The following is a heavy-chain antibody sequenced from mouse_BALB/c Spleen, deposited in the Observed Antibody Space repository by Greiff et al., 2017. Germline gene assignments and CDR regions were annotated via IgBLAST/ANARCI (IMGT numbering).Heavy chain of an antibody. CDR1: GFNIKDYY. D-gene: IGHD1-1*01. V-gene: IGHV14-4*02. J-gene: IGHJ2*01. CDR3: KALFYGSSYFDY. Sequence: VQLQQSGAELVRSGASVKLSCTASGFNIKDYYMHWVKQRPEQGLEWIGWIDPENGDTEYAPKFQGKATMTADTSSNTAYLQLSSLTSEDTAVYYCKALFYGSSYFDYWGQGTTLTVSS. CDR2: IDPENGDT.